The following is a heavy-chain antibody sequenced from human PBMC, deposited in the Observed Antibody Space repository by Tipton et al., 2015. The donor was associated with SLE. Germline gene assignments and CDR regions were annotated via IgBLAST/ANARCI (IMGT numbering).Heavy chain of an antibody. Sequence: QLVQSGAEVKKPGASVKVSCKASGYIFTDYYMHWVRHAPGQGLEWMGRINPNSGGTNYAQKFQDRVTMTRDTSISTVYMELSRLRYDDSAVYYCARHDFLTCNSFHGMDVWGQGTTVTVSS. CDR3: ARHDFLTCNSFHGMDV. D-gene: IGHD3-9*01. CDR2: INPNSGGT. CDR1: GYIFTDYY. J-gene: IGHJ6*02. V-gene: IGHV1-2*06.